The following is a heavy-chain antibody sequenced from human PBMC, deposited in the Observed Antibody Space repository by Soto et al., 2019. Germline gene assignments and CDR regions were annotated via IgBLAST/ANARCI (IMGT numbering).Heavy chain of an antibody. CDR2: IIDSGGYT. J-gene: IGHJ6*02. V-gene: IGHV3-23*01. CDR3: AKETYYYYGMDV. Sequence: EVQLLESVGGLVQPGGSLRLSCAASGFTFSSSTMNWVRQAPGKGLEWVSAIIDSGGYTYYADSVKGRFTISRDNSKNTLYLQMNSLRAEDTALYYCAKETYYYYGMDVWGQGTTVTVSS. CDR1: GFTFSSST.